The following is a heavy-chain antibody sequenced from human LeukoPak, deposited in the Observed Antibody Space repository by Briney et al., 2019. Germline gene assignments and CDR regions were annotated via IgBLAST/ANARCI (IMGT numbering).Heavy chain of an antibody. CDR3: AREANYDFWSGYYNYYYGMDV. CDR2: INPNRGGT. CDR1: GYTFTGYY. D-gene: IGHD3-3*01. Sequence: ASVKVSCKASGYTFTGYYMHWVRQAPGQGLEWMGRINPNRGGTNYAQKFQGRVTMTRDTSISTAYMELSRLRSDDTAVYYCAREANYDFWSGYYNYYYGMDVWGQGTTVTVSS. J-gene: IGHJ6*02. V-gene: IGHV1-2*06.